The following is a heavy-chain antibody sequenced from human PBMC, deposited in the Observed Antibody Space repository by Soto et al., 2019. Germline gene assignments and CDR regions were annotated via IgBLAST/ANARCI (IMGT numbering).Heavy chain of an antibody. V-gene: IGHV3-30-3*01. Sequence: QVQLVESGRGVVQPGRSLRLSCAASGFTFSNYTIHWVRQAPGKGLEWVALLSYDGSTKYFADSVKGRFTISRDSSKNTLYLQMNSLRAEDTAVFYCARDQGGWQNRFDPWGQGTLVTVSS. CDR1: GFTFSNYT. D-gene: IGHD2-15*01. CDR2: LSYDGSTK. CDR3: ARDQGGWQNRFDP. J-gene: IGHJ5*02.